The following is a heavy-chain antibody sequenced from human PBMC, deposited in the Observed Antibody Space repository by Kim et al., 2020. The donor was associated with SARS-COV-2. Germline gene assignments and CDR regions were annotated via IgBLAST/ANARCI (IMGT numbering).Heavy chain of an antibody. J-gene: IGHJ1*01. D-gene: IGHD3-22*01. CDR3: ARRDFYDSSGYYPEYFQH. CDR2: IDRSGDTI. Sequence: GGSLRLSCAASGFTFRDYERNWVRQAPGKGLEWVSFIDRSGDTIYYAESVKGRFTISRDNSKNSLYLQMNSLNAEDTAVYYCARRDFYDSSGYYPEYFQHWGQGTLVTVSS. V-gene: IGHV3-48*03. CDR1: GFTFRDYE.